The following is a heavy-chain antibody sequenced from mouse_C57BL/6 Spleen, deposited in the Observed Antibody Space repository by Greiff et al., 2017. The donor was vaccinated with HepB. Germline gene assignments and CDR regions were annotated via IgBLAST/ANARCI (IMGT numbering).Heavy chain of an antibody. CDR1: GYSITSGYY. V-gene: IGHV3-6*01. D-gene: IGHD3-2*01. J-gene: IGHJ4*01. CDR2: ISYDGSN. CDR3: AREGKTAPYVMDY. Sequence: EVQLQQSGPGLVKPSQSLSLTCSVTGYSITSGYYWNWIRQFPGNKLEWMGYISYDGSNNYNPSLKNRISITRDTSKNQFFLKLNSVTTEDTATYYCAREGKTAPYVMDYWGQGTSVTVSS.